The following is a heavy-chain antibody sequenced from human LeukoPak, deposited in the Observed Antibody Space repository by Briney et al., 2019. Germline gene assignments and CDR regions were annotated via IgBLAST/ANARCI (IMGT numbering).Heavy chain of an antibody. CDR3: ARARYVNSFYAFDI. D-gene: IGHD3-9*01. V-gene: IGHV4-59*12. Sequence: PSGTLSLTCTVSGGSISSYYWSWIRLPPGKGLEWIGYLSKSGNTNYSPSLKSRVTIFGDTSKNQFFLKLSSLTAADTAVYYCARARYVNSFYAFDIWGQGTLVTVSS. CDR2: LSKSGNT. CDR1: GGSISSYY. J-gene: IGHJ3*02.